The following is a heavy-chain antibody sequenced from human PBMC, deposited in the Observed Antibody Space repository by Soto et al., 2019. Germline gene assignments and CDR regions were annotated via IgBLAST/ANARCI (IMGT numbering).Heavy chain of an antibody. Sequence: QVQLVQSGAEVKKPGSSVKVSCKASGGTFSSYTINWVRQAPGQGLEWMRGIIPIFGTANYAQKFQGRVTITADESTSTAYMALSSLRSEDTAVYYCAKELDTATAIMDVWGQGTTVTVSS. D-gene: IGHD5-18*01. CDR3: AKELDTATAIMDV. CDR1: GGTFSSYT. CDR2: IIPIFGTA. J-gene: IGHJ6*02. V-gene: IGHV1-69*01.